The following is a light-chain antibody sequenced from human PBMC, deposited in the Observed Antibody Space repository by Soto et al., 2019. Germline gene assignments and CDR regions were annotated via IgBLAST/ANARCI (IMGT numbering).Light chain of an antibody. J-gene: IGKJ4*01. V-gene: IGKV3-20*01. Sequence: EFVLTQSPGTLSLSPGERATLSCRASQSVSSSYLAWYQLKPGQAPRILIYGASTRATGIPDRFSGSGSGTDFTLTISRLEPEDFALYYCQQYGSSPPLTFGGGTKVEIK. CDR3: QQYGSSPPLT. CDR1: QSVSSSY. CDR2: GAS.